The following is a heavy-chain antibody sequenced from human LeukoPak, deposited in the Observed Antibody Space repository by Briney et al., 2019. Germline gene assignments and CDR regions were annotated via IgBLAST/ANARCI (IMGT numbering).Heavy chain of an antibody. D-gene: IGHD1-26*01. Sequence: PSETLSLTCTVSGGSISSSSYYWGWIRQPPGKGLEWIGSIYHSGSTYYNPSLKSRVTISVDTSKNQFSLKLSSVTAADTAVYYCAKDRVGASPHDAFDIWGQGTMVTVSS. CDR1: GGSISSSSYY. V-gene: IGHV4-39*07. J-gene: IGHJ3*02. CDR2: IYHSGST. CDR3: AKDRVGASPHDAFDI.